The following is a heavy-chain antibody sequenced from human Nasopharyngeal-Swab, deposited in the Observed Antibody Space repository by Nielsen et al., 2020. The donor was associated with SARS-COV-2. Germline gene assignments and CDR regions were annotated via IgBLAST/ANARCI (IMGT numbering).Heavy chain of an antibody. CDR1: GFTFSNYW. CDR2: IDMRGRTT. Sequence: GGSLRLSCATSGFTFSNYWMLWVRQAPGKGLEWVARIDMRGRTTTHADSVKGRFTISRDNAKNTLSLQMNSLTPADTAVYFCVRGPVEGATGYFQFWGQGTLVTVSS. J-gene: IGHJ1*01. D-gene: IGHD1-26*01. CDR3: VRGPVEGATGYFQF. V-gene: IGHV3-74*03.